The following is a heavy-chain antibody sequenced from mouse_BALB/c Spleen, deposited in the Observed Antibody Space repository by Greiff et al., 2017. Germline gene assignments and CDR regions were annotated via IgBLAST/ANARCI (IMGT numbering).Heavy chain of an antibody. CDR2: IRLKSNNYAT. CDR1: GFTFSNYW. J-gene: IGHJ4*01. Sequence: EVMLVESGGGLVQPGGSMKLSCVASGFTFSNYWMNWVRQSPEKGLEWVAEIRLKSNNYATHYAESVKGRFTISRDDSKSSVYLQMNNLRAEDTVIYYCRGYYYGSSPYYAMDYLGQGTSVTVSS. V-gene: IGHV6-6*02. D-gene: IGHD1-1*01. CDR3: RGYYYGSSPYYAMDY.